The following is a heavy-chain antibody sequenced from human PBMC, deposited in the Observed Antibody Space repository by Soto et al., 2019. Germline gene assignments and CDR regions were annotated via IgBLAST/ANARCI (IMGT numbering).Heavy chain of an antibody. V-gene: IGHV3-21*01. J-gene: IGHJ6*02. CDR1: GFTFSNYA. CDR3: ARVTAVAGTLDYYYGMDV. CDR2: ISGSGDYI. Sequence: GGSLRLSCAASGFTFSNYAMSWVRQAPGKGLEWVSSISGSGDYIYYADSVKGRFTISRDNAKNSLYLQMNSLRAEDTAVYYCARVTAVAGTLDYYYGMDVWGQGTTVTVSS. D-gene: IGHD6-19*01.